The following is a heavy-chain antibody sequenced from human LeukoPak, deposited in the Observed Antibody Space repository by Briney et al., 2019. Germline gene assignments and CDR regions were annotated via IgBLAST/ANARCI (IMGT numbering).Heavy chain of an antibody. J-gene: IGHJ4*02. Sequence: GGSLRLSCAASGFTVSSNYMSWVRQAPGKGLEWVGRIKSKTDGGTTDYAAPVKGRFTISRDDSKNTLYLQMNSLKTEDTAVYYCTTGSWYSPNWGQGTLVTVSS. D-gene: IGHD6-13*01. V-gene: IGHV3-15*01. CDR2: IKSKTDGGTT. CDR3: TTGSWYSPN. CDR1: GFTVSSNY.